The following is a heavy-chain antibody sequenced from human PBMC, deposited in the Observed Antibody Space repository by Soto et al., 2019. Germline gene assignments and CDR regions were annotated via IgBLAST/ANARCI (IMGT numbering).Heavy chain of an antibody. CDR1: GGSISSGGYS. J-gene: IGHJ6*02. D-gene: IGHD3-10*01. CDR3: ARQGFGTIHGLVDV. V-gene: IGHV4-30-2*01. Sequence: PSETLSLTCAVSGGSISSGGYSWSWIRQPPGKGLEWIGYMYHSGSTYYNPSLKSRVTISIDRSKNQFSLKVNSVTAADTAVYYCARQGFGTIHGLVDVWGQGTTVTVSS. CDR2: MYHSGST.